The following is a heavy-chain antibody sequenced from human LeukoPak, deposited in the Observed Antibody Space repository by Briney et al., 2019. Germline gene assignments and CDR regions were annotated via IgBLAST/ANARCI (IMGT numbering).Heavy chain of an antibody. Sequence: GASVKVSCKASGYTFTGYYMHWVRQAPGQGLEWTGWINPNSGGTNYAQKFQGRVTMTRDTSISTAYMELSRLRSDDTAVYYCAREGIAAAESWFDPWGQGTLVTVSS. V-gene: IGHV1-2*02. CDR3: AREGIAAAESWFDP. CDR2: INPNSGGT. CDR1: GYTFTGYY. J-gene: IGHJ5*02. D-gene: IGHD6-13*01.